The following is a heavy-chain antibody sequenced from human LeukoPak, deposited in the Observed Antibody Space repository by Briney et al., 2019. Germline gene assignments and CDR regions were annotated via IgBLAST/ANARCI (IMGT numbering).Heavy chain of an antibody. CDR1: GGTISSYY. D-gene: IGHD3-10*01. CDR3: ARGGYYGSGNDFRFDP. J-gene: IGHJ5*02. V-gene: IGHV4-59*01. Sequence: SETLSLTCSVSGGTISSYYWSWIRQPPGKGLEWIGYIYYSGSTNYNPSLKSRVTISVDTSKNQFSLKLSSVTAADTAVYYCARGGYYGSGNDFRFDPWGQGTLVTVSS. CDR2: IYYSGST.